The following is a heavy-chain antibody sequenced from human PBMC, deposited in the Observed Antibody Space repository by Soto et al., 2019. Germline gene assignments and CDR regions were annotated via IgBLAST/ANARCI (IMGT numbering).Heavy chain of an antibody. J-gene: IGHJ3*02. CDR1: GFTFSSYA. D-gene: IGHD2-15*01. CDR3: VRYCSGGSCPDAFDI. CDR2: IRSKANSDAT. V-gene: IGHV3-73*01. Sequence: PGGSLRLSCAASGFTFSSYAMHWVRQAPGKGLEWVGRIRSKANSDATAYGASVKGRFTISRDDSKNTAYLQMNSLKTEDTAVYYCVRYCSGGSCPDAFDIWGQGTMVTVSS.